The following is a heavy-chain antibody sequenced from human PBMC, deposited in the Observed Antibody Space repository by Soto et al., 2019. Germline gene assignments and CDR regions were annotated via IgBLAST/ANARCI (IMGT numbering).Heavy chain of an antibody. V-gene: IGHV1-2*02. CDR3: VTGDHLVR. CDR1: GYTFTGYY. D-gene: IGHD6-6*01. Sequence: ASVKVSCKTSGYTFTGYYLNWVRQAPGRGLEWVGWINPKTGDTNNAQKFQGRVTMTTGTSISTGYMELSGLKSDDTAVYYCVTGDHLVRWGQGTRVTVSS. CDR2: INPKTGDT. J-gene: IGHJ4*02.